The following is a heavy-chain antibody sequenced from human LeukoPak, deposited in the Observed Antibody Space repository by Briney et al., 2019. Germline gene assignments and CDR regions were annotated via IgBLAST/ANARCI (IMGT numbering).Heavy chain of an antibody. J-gene: IGHJ6*03. D-gene: IGHD5-24*01. Sequence: PSETLSLTCTVSGDSISSSRYYWVWIRQPPGKGLEWIGSVYYSGTIYSNPSLKSPVTASVDTSNNQFSLKLHSVTAADTAVYHCARGWREGYTVRYYVDVWGKGTTVTVSS. CDR2: VYYSGTI. CDR1: GDSISSSRYY. V-gene: IGHV4-39*01. CDR3: ARGWREGYTVRYYVDV.